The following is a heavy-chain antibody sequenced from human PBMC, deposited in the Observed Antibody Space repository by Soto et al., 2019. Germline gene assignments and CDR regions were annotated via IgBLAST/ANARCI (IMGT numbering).Heavy chain of an antibody. CDR2: INIVGGAT. CDR1: GFTFSSFA. V-gene: IGHV3-23*01. Sequence: EVQLLESGGGLVQPGGSLRLSCTASGFTFSSFAISWVRQAPGKGLEWVSSINIVGGATNFADSVKGRFTISRDDSKNTLYLQMNSLRAEDTAVYYCAKNYYFDCWGQGTRVTVSS. CDR3: AKNYYFDC. J-gene: IGHJ4*02.